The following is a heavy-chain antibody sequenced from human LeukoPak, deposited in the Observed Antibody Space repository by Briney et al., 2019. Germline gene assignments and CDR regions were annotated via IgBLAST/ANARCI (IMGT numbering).Heavy chain of an antibody. D-gene: IGHD5-12*01. V-gene: IGHV3-23*01. CDR1: GFIYSHSA. Sequence: PGGSLRLSCAASGFIYSHSAMSWVRQAPGKGLGWVSTITGSGDTTAYADSVKGRFTISRDNSRNRLYLQMSSLRAEDTAIFYCAKDHLKYASDPSGAFDLWGQGTAVIVSS. J-gene: IGHJ3*01. CDR3: AKDHLKYASDPSGAFDL. CDR2: ITGSGDTT.